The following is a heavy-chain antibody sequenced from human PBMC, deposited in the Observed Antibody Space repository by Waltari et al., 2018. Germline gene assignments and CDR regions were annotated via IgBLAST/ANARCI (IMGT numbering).Heavy chain of an antibody. CDR1: GGSISSGGYY. J-gene: IGHJ4*02. CDR3: AREGIAAAGTGGLLDY. V-gene: IGHV4-31*03. CDR2: IYYSGST. D-gene: IGHD6-13*01. Sequence: QVQLQESGPGLVKPSQTLSLTCTVSGGSISSGGYYWSWIRQHPGKGLEWIGYIYYSGSTYYNPSLKSRVTISVDTSKNQVSLKLSSVTAADTAVYYCAREGIAAAGTGGLLDYWGQGTLVTVSS.